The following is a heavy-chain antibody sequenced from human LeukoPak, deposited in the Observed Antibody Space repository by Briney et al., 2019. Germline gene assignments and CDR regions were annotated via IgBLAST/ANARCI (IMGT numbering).Heavy chain of an antibody. CDR3: ASGPTGFA. CDR2: IKSDGSST. V-gene: IGHV3-74*01. J-gene: IGHJ5*02. CDR1: GFTFSSYW. D-gene: IGHD1-14*01. Sequence: GGSLRLSCAASGFTFSSYWMHWVRQAPGKGLVWVSRIKSDGSSTRYAASVKGRFTVSRDNAKNTLYLQMNSLRAEDTAVYFCASGPTGFAWGQGTLVTVSS.